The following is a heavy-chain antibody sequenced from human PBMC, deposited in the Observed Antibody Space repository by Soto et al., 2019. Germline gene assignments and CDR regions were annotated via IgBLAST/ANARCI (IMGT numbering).Heavy chain of an antibody. V-gene: IGHV3-33*01. CDR3: ARVGVSGYYYGMDV. D-gene: IGHD3-16*01. CDR1: GFTFSSYG. CDR2: IWYDGSNK. Sequence: GGSLRLSCAASGFTFSSYGMHWVRQAPGKGLEWVAVIWYDGSNKYYADSVKGRFTISRDNSKNTLYLQMNSLRAEDTAVYYCARVGVSGYYYGMDVWGQGTTVTVSS. J-gene: IGHJ6*02.